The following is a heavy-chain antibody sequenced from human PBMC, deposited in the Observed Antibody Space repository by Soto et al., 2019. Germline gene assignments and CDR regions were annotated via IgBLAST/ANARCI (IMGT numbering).Heavy chain of an antibody. D-gene: IGHD6-13*01. CDR3: AKLGVRIATAGTDY. CDR1: GFTFSSVV. CDR2: ISPSGDNT. Sequence: GGSLRLSCAASGFTFSSVVMYWVRQAPGKGLEWISAISPSGDNTYYADSVKGRFAISRDNSKNTLYLLMNSLRGDDTAVYFCAKLGVRIATAGTDYWGQGTLVTVSS. J-gene: IGHJ4*02. V-gene: IGHV3-23*01.